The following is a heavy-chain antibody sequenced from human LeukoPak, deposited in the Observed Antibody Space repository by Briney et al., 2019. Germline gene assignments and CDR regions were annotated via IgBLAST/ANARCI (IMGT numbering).Heavy chain of an antibody. D-gene: IGHD3-10*01. CDR1: GYTFTGHF. CDR3: ARHSKTYYYGSGSYYPFDY. Sequence: ASVKVSCKASGYTFTGHFIHWVRQAPGQGLEWMGWINPNSGATNYAQKFQGRVTMTRDTSISTAYMELSRLRSDDTAVYYCARHSKTYYYGSGSYYPFDYWGQGTLVTVSS. CDR2: INPNSGAT. J-gene: IGHJ4*02. V-gene: IGHV1-2*02.